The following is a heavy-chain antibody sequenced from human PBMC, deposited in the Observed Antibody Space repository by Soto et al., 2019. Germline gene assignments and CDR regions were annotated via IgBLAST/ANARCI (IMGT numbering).Heavy chain of an antibody. D-gene: IGHD2-15*01. CDR1: GFTFSSYA. CDR2: ISYDGSNK. J-gene: IGHJ4*02. CDR3: AREEGIVVVVAAPSDY. Sequence: QVQLVESGGGVVQPGRSLRLSCAASGFTFSSYAMHWVRQAPGKGLEWVAVISYDGSNKYYADSVKGRFTISRDNSKNTLYRQMNSLRAEDTAVYYCAREEGIVVVVAAPSDYWGQGTLVTVSS. V-gene: IGHV3-30-3*01.